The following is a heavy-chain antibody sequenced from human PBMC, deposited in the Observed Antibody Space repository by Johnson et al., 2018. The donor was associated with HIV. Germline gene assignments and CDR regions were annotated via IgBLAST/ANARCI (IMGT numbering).Heavy chain of an antibody. J-gene: IGHJ3*02. V-gene: IGHV3-66*01. CDR1: GFTVSSNY. CDR2: IYSGGST. Sequence: VQLVESGGGVVQPGRSLRLSCAASGFTVSSNYMSWVRQAPGKGLEWVSVIYSGGSTYYADPVKGRLTISRDNAKSTLYLEMNSLRADDMAVYYCTREGPSERAGFDIWGQGTVVTVSS. CDR3: TREGPSERAGFDI.